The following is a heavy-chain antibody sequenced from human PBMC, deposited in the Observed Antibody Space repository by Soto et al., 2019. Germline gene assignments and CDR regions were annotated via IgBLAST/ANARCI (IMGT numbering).Heavy chain of an antibody. J-gene: IGHJ4*02. CDR2: IYHSGST. CDR1: GGSISSGGYS. V-gene: IGHV4-30-2*01. CDR3: ARGSYGSGSYLPQKYYFDY. D-gene: IGHD3-10*01. Sequence: SETLSLTCAVSGGSISSGGYSWSWIRQPPGKGLEWIGYIYHSGSTYYNPSLKSRVTISVDRSKNQFSLKLSSVTAADTAVYYCARGSYGSGSYLPQKYYFDYWGQGTLVTVSS.